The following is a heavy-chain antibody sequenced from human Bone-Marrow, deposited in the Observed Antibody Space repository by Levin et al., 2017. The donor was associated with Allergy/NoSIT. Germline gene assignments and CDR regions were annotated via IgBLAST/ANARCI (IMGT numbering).Heavy chain of an antibody. V-gene: IGHV4-34*01. CDR2: INHSGST. CDR3: ARGLPGVGEPPGAPHLCYFDY. J-gene: IGHJ4*02. CDR1: GGSFSGYY. Sequence: ESLKISCAVYGGSFSGYYWNWIRQPPGKGLEWIGEINHSGSTNYNPSLKSRVTISVDTSKNQFSLKLTSVTAADTAVYYCARGLPGVGEPPGAPHLCYFDYWGQGTLVTVSS. D-gene: IGHD3-16*01.